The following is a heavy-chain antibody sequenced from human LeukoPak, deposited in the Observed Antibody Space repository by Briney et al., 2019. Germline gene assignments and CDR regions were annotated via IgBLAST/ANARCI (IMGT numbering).Heavy chain of an antibody. Sequence: ASVKVSCKASGYTFTSYDINWVRQATGQGLEWMGWMNPNSGNRGYAQKFQGRGTMTRNTSISADYMELSSLRSEDTAVYYCARSYWNPFYMDVWGKGTTVTVSS. CDR1: GYTFTSYD. D-gene: IGHD1-1*01. CDR2: MNPNSGNR. J-gene: IGHJ6*03. CDR3: ARSYWNPFYMDV. V-gene: IGHV1-8*01.